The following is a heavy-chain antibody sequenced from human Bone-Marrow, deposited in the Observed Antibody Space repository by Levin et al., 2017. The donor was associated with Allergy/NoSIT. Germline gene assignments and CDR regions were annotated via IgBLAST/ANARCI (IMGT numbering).Heavy chain of an antibody. CDR3: ARDPAVTRDGYFDL. D-gene: IGHD4-17*01. CDR2: INPNNGAT. CDR1: GFAFTDYY. Sequence: GESLKISCKASGFAFTDYYTHWVRQAPGQGLEWLGWINPNNGATKYALKFQDRVTMTRDTSISTAYMEFRRLRSDDTAVFYCARDPAVTRDGYFDLWGRGTLVSVSS. V-gene: IGHV1-2*02. J-gene: IGHJ2*01.